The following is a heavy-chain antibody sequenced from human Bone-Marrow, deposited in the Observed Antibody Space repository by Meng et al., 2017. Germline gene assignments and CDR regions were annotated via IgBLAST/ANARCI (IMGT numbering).Heavy chain of an antibody. Sequence: ASVKVSCKASGYTFTSYYMHWVRQAPGQGLEWMGIINPSGGSTSCAQKFQGRVTMTRDTSTSTVYMELSSLRSEDTAVYYCARDGTWIQLPHENWYFDLWGRGTLVTVSS. CDR1: GYTFTSYY. V-gene: IGHV1-46*01. CDR3: ARDGTWIQLPHENWYFDL. CDR2: INPSGGST. D-gene: IGHD5-18*01. J-gene: IGHJ2*01.